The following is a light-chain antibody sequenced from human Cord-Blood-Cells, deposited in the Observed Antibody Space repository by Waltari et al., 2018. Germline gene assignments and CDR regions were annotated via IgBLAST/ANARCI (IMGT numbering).Light chain of an antibody. J-gene: IGKJ4*01. CDR3: QQYYSTPLT. Sequence: DIVMTQSPDSLAVSLGERATINCKSSQSVLKRRNNKNYLAWYQQKPGQPPKLLIYWASSRESGIPDRFSGSGSGTDFTLTISSLQAEDVAVYYCQQYYSTPLTFGGGTKVEIK. V-gene: IGKV4-1*01. CDR2: WAS. CDR1: QSVLKRRNNKNY.